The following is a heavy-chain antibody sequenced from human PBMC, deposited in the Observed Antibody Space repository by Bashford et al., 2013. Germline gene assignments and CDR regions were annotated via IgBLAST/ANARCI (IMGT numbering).Heavy chain of an antibody. D-gene: IGHD5-12*01. CDR3: ARAGKSGYSIIDY. J-gene: IGHJ4*02. Sequence: SETLSLTCTVSGGSISSGGYYWSWIRQHPGKGLEWIGYIYYSGSTYYNPSLKSRVTISVDTSKNQFSLKLSSVTAADTAVYYCARAGKSGYSIIDYWGQGTQVTVSS. CDR2: IYYSGST. V-gene: IGHV4-31*03. CDR1: GGSISSGGYY.